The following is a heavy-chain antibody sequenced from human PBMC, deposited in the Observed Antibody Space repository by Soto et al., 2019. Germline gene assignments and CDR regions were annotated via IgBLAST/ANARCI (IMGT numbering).Heavy chain of an antibody. CDR3: ARDGADTGPHCSGGSCYYGMDV. CDR2: ISAYNGNT. J-gene: IGHJ6*02. CDR1: GYTFTSYG. D-gene: IGHD2-15*01. Sequence: ASVKVSCKASGYTFTSYGISWVRQAPGQGLEWMGWISAYNGNTNYAQKLQGRVTMTTDTSTSTAYMELRSLRSDDTAVYYCARDGADTGPHCSGGSCYYGMDVWGQGTKVTVSS. V-gene: IGHV1-18*01.